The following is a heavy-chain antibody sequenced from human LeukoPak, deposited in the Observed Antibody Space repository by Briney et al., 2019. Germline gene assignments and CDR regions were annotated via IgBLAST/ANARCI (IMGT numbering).Heavy chain of an antibody. Sequence: PSGTLSLTCTVSGGSISSYYWSWIRQPPGKGLEWIGYIYYSGSTNYNPSLKSRVTISVDTSKNQFSLKLSSVTAADTAVYYCARESLAGDFDYWGQGTLVTVSS. CDR2: IYYSGST. CDR1: GGSISSYY. CDR3: ARESLAGDFDY. J-gene: IGHJ4*02. V-gene: IGHV4-59*01. D-gene: IGHD7-27*01.